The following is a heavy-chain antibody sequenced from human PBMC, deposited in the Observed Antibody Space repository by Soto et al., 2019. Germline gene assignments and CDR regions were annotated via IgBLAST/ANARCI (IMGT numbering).Heavy chain of an antibody. V-gene: IGHV4-4*07. J-gene: IGHJ4*02. Sequence: SETLSLTCTVSDGSISSNYWSWIRQPAGKGLEWIGRIYTSGSPTYTPSLKSRVTMSVDTSKNQFSLKLSSVTAADTAVYYCARESEAVSAGYSSGWYLYWGQGTLVTVSS. CDR2: IYTSGSP. CDR3: ARESEAVSAGYSSGWYLY. CDR1: DGSISSNY. D-gene: IGHD6-19*01.